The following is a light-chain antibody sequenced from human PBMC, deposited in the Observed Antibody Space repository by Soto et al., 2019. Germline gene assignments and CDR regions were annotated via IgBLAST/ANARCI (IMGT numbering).Light chain of an antibody. CDR2: GAS. CDR1: QSVSSN. V-gene: IGKV3-15*01. J-gene: IGKJ2*01. CDR3: QQYNNWPPL. Sequence: EIVMTQSPATLSVSPGERATLSCRASQSVSSNLAWYQQKPGQAPRLLINGASTRATGIPARFSGSGSGTEFTLTISSLPSEDFAVYYRQQYNNWPPLFGQGTKLEIK.